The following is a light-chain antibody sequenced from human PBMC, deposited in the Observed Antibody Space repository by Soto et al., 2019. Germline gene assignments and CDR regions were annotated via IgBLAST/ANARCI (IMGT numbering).Light chain of an antibody. CDR2: GAS. Sequence: EIVLTQSPGTLSLSPGERATLSCRASQSVYISYLAWYQQKPGQAPRLLIYGASSRATGIPDRFSGSGSGTDFTLTISRLEPEDFAVYFCQQYGSSPLTFGGGTKVEIK. V-gene: IGKV3-20*01. J-gene: IGKJ4*01. CDR1: QSVYISY. CDR3: QQYGSSPLT.